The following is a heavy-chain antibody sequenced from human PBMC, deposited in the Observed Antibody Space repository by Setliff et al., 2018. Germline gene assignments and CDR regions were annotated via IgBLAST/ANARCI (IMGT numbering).Heavy chain of an antibody. CDR2: IYYSGNT. D-gene: IGHD2-15*01. Sequence: PSETLSLTCTVSGGSMIGGHYYWSWIRQLPGKGLEWIAYIYYSGNTYYNPSLKSRVTISVDTSKNQFSLKINSVTAADTAVYYCARGHCSSGECPNYFDPWGQGTLVTV. J-gene: IGHJ5*02. CDR1: GGSMIGGHYY. V-gene: IGHV4-31*03. CDR3: ARGHCSSGECPNYFDP.